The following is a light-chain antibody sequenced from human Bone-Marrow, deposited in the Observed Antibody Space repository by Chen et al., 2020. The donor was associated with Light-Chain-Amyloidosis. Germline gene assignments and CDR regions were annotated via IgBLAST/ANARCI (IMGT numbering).Light chain of an antibody. V-gene: IGLV3-25*03. Sequence: SYQLTQPPSVSVSLGQTARITCSGDDLPTKYAYWYQQKPVQAPVLVIHRDTERPSGISERFSGSSSGTTATLTISGVQAEDEADYHCQSADSSGTYEVIFGGGTKLTVL. J-gene: IGLJ2*01. CDR1: DLPTKY. CDR3: QSADSSGTYEVI. CDR2: RDT.